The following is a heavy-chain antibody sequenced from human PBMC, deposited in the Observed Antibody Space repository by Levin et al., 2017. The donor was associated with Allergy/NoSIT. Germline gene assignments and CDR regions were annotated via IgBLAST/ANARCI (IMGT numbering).Heavy chain of an antibody. V-gene: IGHV3-23*01. Sequence: GALRLSCAASGFTFSSYAMAWVRQAPGKGLQWVSTIRPTGDRTYYADSVEGRFTISRDNSKSTVYLQMNSLRAEDTAKYYCARETGGSGWYTVDYWGRGTLVTVSS. J-gene: IGHJ4*02. CDR1: GFTFSSYA. D-gene: IGHD6-13*01. CDR2: IRPTGDRT. CDR3: ARETGGSGWYTVDY.